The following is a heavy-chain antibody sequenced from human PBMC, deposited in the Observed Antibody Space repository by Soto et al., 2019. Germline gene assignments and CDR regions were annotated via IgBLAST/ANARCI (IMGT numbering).Heavy chain of an antibody. CDR3: ARGDCSSTSCYKVHYYYGMDV. D-gene: IGHD2-2*02. Sequence: AETLSLSCAVSVGSSSSYYWSWSRQPPGKGLEWIGYIYYSGSTNYNPSLKSRVTISVDTSKNQFSLKLSSVTAADTAVYYCARGDCSSTSCYKVHYYYGMDVWGQGTTVTVSS. V-gene: IGHV4-59*01. CDR1: VGSSSSYY. J-gene: IGHJ6*02. CDR2: IYYSGST.